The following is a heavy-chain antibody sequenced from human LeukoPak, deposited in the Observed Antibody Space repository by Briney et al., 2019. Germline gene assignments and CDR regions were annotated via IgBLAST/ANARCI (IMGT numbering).Heavy chain of an antibody. D-gene: IGHD2-8*02. Sequence: ASVKVSCKASGYTFTSYDMNWVRQATGQGLEWMGWMNPNSGTTGYAQKFQSRVTMTRNTSISTAYMELSSLRSEDTAVYYCARRTGYYNYMDVWGKGTTVTVSS. CDR3: ARRTGYYNYMDV. CDR2: MNPNSGTT. V-gene: IGHV1-8*01. CDR1: GYTFTSYD. J-gene: IGHJ6*03.